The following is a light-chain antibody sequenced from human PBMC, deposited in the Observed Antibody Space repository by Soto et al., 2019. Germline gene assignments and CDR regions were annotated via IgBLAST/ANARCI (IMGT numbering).Light chain of an antibody. CDR3: QQTYTTPYT. J-gene: IGKJ2*01. V-gene: IGKV1-39*01. CDR2: GAS. CDR1: QNIIKY. Sequence: DIQMTQSPSSLSASVGDRVTITCRTSQNIIKYLNWYQQKPGKAPKFLIYGASTLQTGVPSRFSGGGSGTDSTLTISSLQPEDFATYYCQQTYTTPYTFGQGTKLDIK.